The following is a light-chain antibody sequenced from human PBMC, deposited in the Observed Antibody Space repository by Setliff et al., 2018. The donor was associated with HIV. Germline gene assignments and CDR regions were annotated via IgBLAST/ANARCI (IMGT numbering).Light chain of an antibody. Sequence: ALTQPPSASGSPGQSVTMSCTGTSSDVGGYNYVSWYQQHPGKAPKLMIYEVNKRPSGVPDRFSGSKSGNTASLTVSGLQAEDEADYYCSSYAGSNNLVFGGGT. CDR3: SSYAGSNNLV. J-gene: IGLJ2*01. CDR1: SSDVGGYNY. CDR2: EVN. V-gene: IGLV2-8*01.